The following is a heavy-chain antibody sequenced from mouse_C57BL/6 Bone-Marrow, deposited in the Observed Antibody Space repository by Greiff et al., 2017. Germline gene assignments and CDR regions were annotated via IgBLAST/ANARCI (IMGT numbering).Heavy chain of an antibody. CDR3: ARGYYYGSSCDY. CDR2: IDPSDSYT. D-gene: IGHD1-1*01. J-gene: IGHJ2*01. V-gene: IGHV1-50*01. CDR1: GYTFTSYW. Sequence: QVQLQQPGAELVKPGASVKLSCKASGYTFTSYWMQWVKQRPGKGLEWIGEIDPSDSYTNYNQKFKGKATLTVDPSSSTAYMQLSSLTSEDSAVYYCARGYYYGSSCDYWGQGTTLTVSA.